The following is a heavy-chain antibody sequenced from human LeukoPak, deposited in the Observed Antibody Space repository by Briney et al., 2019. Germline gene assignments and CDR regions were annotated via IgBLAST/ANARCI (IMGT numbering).Heavy chain of an antibody. D-gene: IGHD3-10*01. J-gene: IGHJ5*02. CDR1: GGSFSGYY. V-gene: IGHV4-34*01. CDR3: AKLLWFGELLNWFDP. CDR2: INHSGST. Sequence: SETLSLTCAVYGGSFSGYYWSWIRQPPGKGLEWIGEINHSGSTNYNPSLKSRVTISVDTSKNQFSLKLSSVTAADTAVYYCAKLLWFGELLNWFDPWGQGTLVIVSS.